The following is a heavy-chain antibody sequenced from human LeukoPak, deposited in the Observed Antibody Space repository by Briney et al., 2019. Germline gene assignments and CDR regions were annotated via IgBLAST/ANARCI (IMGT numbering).Heavy chain of an antibody. CDR3: AREIYSSGYAFDI. V-gene: IGHV3-48*03. Sequence: PGRSLRLSCAASGFTFSSYEMNWVRQAPGKGLEWISYISTSGTIIYYADSVKGRFTISRDNAKNSLYLQMNSLRAGDTAVYYCAREIYSSGYAFDIWGQGTKVTVSS. CDR1: GFTFSSYE. CDR2: ISTSGTII. D-gene: IGHD6-19*01. J-gene: IGHJ3*02.